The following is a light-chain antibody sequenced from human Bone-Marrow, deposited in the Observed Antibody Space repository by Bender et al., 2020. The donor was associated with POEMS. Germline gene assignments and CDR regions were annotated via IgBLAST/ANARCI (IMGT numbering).Light chain of an antibody. CDR1: SSDVGNYNF. V-gene: IGLV2-23*01. CDR3: CSSPGSGAYV. Sequence: QSALTQPASVSGSPGQSITISCTATSSDVGNYNFVSWYQQHPGKAPKLMIYEGFKRPSGVSNRFSGSKSGYTASLTISGLQAEDEADYYCCSSPGSGAYVFGIWTKVTVL. CDR2: EGF. J-gene: IGLJ1*01.